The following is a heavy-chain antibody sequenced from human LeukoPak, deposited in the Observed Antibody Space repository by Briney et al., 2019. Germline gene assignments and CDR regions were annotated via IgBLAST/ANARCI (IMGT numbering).Heavy chain of an antibody. CDR3: ARVGGRGASAAGTIDY. J-gene: IGHJ4*02. Sequence: GGSLRLSCAASGFTFSSYSMNWVRQAPGKGLEWDSSISSSSSYIYYADSVKGRFTISRDNAKNSLYLQMNSLRAEDTAVYYCARVGGRGASAAGTIDYWGQGTLVTVSS. D-gene: IGHD6-13*01. CDR2: ISSSSSYI. V-gene: IGHV3-21*01. CDR1: GFTFSSYS.